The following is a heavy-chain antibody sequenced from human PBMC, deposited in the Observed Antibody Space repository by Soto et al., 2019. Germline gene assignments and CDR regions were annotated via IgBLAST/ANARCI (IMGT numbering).Heavy chain of an antibody. Sequence: QVQLVESGGGVVQPGRSLRLSCETSGFSFSVYGMHWFRQAPGKGLEWVAVIWYDASKQFYASSVEGRFTIYRDNSKAILDLQMNSLRDEDTAVYYCAAWAEGATEVHWGQGTLVTVSS. CDR3: AAWAEGATEVH. J-gene: IGHJ4*02. CDR2: IWYDASKQ. D-gene: IGHD2-15*01. V-gene: IGHV3-33*01. CDR1: GFSFSVYG.